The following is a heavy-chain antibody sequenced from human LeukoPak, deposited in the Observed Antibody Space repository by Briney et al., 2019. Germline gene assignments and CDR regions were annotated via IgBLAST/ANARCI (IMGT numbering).Heavy chain of an antibody. J-gene: IGHJ4*02. D-gene: IGHD3-10*01. Sequence: SETLSLTCAVYGGSFSGYYWSWIRQPPGKGLEWIGEINHSRSTNYNPSLKSRVTISVDTSKNQFSLKLSSVTAADTAVYYCATRTWRVRDPRDYWGQGTLVTVSS. CDR2: INHSRST. V-gene: IGHV4-34*01. CDR3: ATRTWRVRDPRDY. CDR1: GGSFSGYY.